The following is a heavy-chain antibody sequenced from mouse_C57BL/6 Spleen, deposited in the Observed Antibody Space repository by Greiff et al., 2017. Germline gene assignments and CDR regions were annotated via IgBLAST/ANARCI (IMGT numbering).Heavy chain of an antibody. D-gene: IGHD1-1*01. Sequence: EVQRVESEGGLVQPGSSMKLSCTASGFTFSDYYMAWVRQVPEKGLEWVANINHDGSSTYYLDSLKSRFIISRDNATNILYLQMSSLKSEDTATYDCERDGIYCYGSTYYYAMDYWGQGASVTVSS. CDR2: INHDGSST. CDR3: ERDGIYCYGSTYYYAMDY. J-gene: IGHJ4*01. V-gene: IGHV5-16*01. CDR1: GFTFSDYY.